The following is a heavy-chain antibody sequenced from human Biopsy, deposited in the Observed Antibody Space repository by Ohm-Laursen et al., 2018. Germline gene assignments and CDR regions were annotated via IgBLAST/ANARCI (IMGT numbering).Heavy chain of an antibody. D-gene: IGHD3-16*01. CDR3: AASPSYMIFDF. CDR1: GGSVRSLSYY. Sequence: ILSLTCSVSGGSVRSLSYYWSWVRQSPGKGLDWIGHIYYDGNTKYDPSLKSRVTISLDTSKNQVSLKLNSVTAADRAVYYCAASPSYMIFDFWGQGTSVTVSS. J-gene: IGHJ4*02. CDR2: IYYDGNT. V-gene: IGHV4-61*01.